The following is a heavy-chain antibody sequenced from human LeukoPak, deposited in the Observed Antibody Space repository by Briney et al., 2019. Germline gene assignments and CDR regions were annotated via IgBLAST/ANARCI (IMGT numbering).Heavy chain of an antibody. J-gene: IGHJ6*04. D-gene: IGHD2-15*01. CDR2: IWYDGSNK. Sequence: GGSLRLSCAASGFTFSSDGMHWVRQAPGKGLEWVAVIWYDGSNKYYEDSVNGRFTITRDNSKNTLYLQMSSLRAEGTAVYYCARDRRYCSGGSCYGYYYGMEVWGKGTTVTVSS. CDR1: GFTFSSDG. V-gene: IGHV3-33*01. CDR3: ARDRRYCSGGSCYGYYYGMEV.